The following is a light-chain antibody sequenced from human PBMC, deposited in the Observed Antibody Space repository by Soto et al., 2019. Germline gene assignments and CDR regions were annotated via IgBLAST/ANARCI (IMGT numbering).Light chain of an antibody. J-gene: IGKJ1*01. CDR3: QQYNIFGS. Sequence: DIQMTQSPSTLYASVGDTVTITCRASQSSGSWLAWYQQKPGKAPKLLIYKASILESGDPSRFSGSGSGTEFALTISSLQPDDFATYYCQQYNIFGSFGPGNKVDIK. V-gene: IGKV1-5*03. CDR2: KAS. CDR1: QSSGSW.